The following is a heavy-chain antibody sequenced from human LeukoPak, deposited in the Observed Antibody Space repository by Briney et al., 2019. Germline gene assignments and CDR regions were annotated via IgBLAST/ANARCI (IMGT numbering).Heavy chain of an antibody. V-gene: IGHV3-74*01. Sequence: GGSLRLSCAASGFTFSNYWMHWVRQAPGKGLVWVSRINSDGSSTNYADSVKGRFTISRDNAKSTLFLQMNSLRAEDTAVYYCARPSSGSYSKGAFDIWGQGTMVTVSS. CDR3: ARPSSGSYSKGAFDI. D-gene: IGHD1-26*01. J-gene: IGHJ3*02. CDR1: GFTFSNYW. CDR2: INSDGSST.